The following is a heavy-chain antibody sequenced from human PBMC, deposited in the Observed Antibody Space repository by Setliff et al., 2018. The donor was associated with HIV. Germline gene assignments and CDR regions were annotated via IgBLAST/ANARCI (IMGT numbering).Heavy chain of an antibody. CDR1: GYTFTSYY. CDR2: INPSGGSA. Sequence: VKVSCKASGYTFTSYYLHWVRQAPGQGLEWMGMINPSGGSASYAQKFQGRVTMSRDTSTSTVYMELSSLRSEDTAVYYCARDYFDSSAYHYGFGAFDIWGQGTMVTVS. J-gene: IGHJ3*02. CDR3: ARDYFDSSAYHYGFGAFDI. V-gene: IGHV1-46*01. D-gene: IGHD3-22*01.